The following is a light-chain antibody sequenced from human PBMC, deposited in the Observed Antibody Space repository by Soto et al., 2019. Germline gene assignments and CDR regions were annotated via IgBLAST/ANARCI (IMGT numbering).Light chain of an antibody. V-gene: IGKV1-5*01. CDR1: QSISSW. Sequence: DIQMTQSPSTLSASVGDRVTITCRASQSISSWLAWYQQKPGKAPKLLIYAASNVESGVPSRFSGSGSGTEFTPAISSLQPDDFAAYYCQQYSTYPWTFGHGTTVEIK. CDR2: AAS. CDR3: QQYSTYPWT. J-gene: IGKJ1*01.